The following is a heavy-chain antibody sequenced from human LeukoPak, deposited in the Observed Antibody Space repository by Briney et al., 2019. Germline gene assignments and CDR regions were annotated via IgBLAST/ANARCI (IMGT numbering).Heavy chain of an antibody. Sequence: GGSLRLSCAASEFSVGSNYMTWVRQAPGKGLEWVSAISGSGGSTYYADSVKGRFTISRDNSKNTLYLQMNSLRAEDTAVYYCAKEYYDSSGYYVGVDYWGQGTLVTVSS. CDR2: ISGSGGST. J-gene: IGHJ4*02. CDR1: EFSVGSNY. CDR3: AKEYYDSSGYYVGVDY. D-gene: IGHD3-22*01. V-gene: IGHV3-23*01.